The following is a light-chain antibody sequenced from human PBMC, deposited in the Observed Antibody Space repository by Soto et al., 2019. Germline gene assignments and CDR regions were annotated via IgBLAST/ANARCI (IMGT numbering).Light chain of an antibody. Sequence: EIVLTQSPGTLSLSPGERATLSCRASQSVSSTSLAWYHQAPGQAPRLLIFGASSRVTGIPDRFSGSGSGTDCTLTISRLEPEDFAVYYCQQYGSSPYTFGQGTQLEIK. CDR2: GAS. CDR1: QSVSSTS. CDR3: QQYGSSPYT. V-gene: IGKV3-20*01. J-gene: IGKJ2*01.